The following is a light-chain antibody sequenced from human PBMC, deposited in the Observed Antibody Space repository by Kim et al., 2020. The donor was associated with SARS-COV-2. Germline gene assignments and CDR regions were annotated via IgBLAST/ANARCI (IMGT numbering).Light chain of an antibody. V-gene: IGKV1-27*01. Sequence: SASVGDRVTITCRASQGISKDLAWYQQKPGNAPKLLIFAASALQSGVPTRSSGSGSGTDFTLTISSLQPEDVATYYCQKYNGAPWTFGQGTKLEI. J-gene: IGKJ1*01. CDR1: QGISKD. CDR3: QKYNGAPWT. CDR2: AAS.